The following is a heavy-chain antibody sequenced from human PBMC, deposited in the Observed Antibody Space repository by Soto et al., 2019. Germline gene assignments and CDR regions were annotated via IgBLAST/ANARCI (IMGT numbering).Heavy chain of an antibody. CDR2: ISGSGGST. D-gene: IGHD3-22*01. V-gene: IGHV3-23*01. J-gene: IGHJ3*02. CDR1: GFTFGSYA. CDR3: AKFPYYYDSSGYYSGLTYAFDI. Sequence: GGSLRLSCAASGFTFGSYAMSWVRQAPGKGLEWVSAISGSGGSTYYADSVKGRFTISRDNSKNTLYLQMNSLRAEDTAVYYCAKFPYYYDSSGYYSGLTYAFDIWGQGTMVTVSS.